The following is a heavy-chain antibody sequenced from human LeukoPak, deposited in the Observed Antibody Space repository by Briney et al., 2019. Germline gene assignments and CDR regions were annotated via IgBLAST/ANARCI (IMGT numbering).Heavy chain of an antibody. V-gene: IGHV5-51*04. CDR1: GYSFTSYW. Sequence: GESLKISCKGPGYSFTSYWIGWGRQMPGKGLEWMEVIYPGDSDNRYSPSFQAQSTISADQPLPTPYLHWTSLNPTDTASYSCARIVAAAGTWVDYWGQGTLVTVSS. CDR3: ARIVAAAGTWVDY. J-gene: IGHJ4*02. CDR2: IYPGDSDN. D-gene: IGHD6-13*01.